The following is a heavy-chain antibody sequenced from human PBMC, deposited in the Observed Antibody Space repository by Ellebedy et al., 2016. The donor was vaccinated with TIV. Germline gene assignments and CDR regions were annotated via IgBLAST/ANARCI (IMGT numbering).Heavy chain of an antibody. V-gene: IGHV1-24*01. J-gene: IGHJ6*02. D-gene: IGHD2-2*01. CDR1: GYTLTELS. Sequence: AASVKVSCKVSGYTLTELSMHWARQAPGKGLEWMGGFDPEDGETIYAQKFQGRVTMTEDTSTDTAYMELSSLRSEDTAVYYCATDMVSVVPPYYYGMDVWGQGTTVTVSS. CDR3: ATDMVSVVPPYYYGMDV. CDR2: FDPEDGET.